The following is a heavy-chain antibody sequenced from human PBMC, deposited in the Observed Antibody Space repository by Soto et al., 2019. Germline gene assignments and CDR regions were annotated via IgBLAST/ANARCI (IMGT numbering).Heavy chain of an antibody. V-gene: IGHV4-4*02. CDR3: ARVYVEQQLGGWFDP. D-gene: IGHD6-13*01. Sequence: SETLSLTCAVSGGSISSSNWWSWVRQPPGKGLEWIGEIYHSGSTNYNPSLKSRVTISVDTSKNQFSLKLSSVTAADTAVYYCARVYVEQQLGGWFDPWGQGTLVTVSS. CDR2: IYHSGST. CDR1: GGSISSSNW. J-gene: IGHJ5*02.